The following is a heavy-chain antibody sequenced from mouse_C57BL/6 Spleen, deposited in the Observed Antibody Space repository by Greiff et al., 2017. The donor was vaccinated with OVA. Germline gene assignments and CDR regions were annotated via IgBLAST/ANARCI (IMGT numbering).Heavy chain of an antibody. V-gene: IGHV5-12*01. Sequence: DVMLVESGGGLVQPGGSLKLSCAASGFTFSDYYMYWVRQTPEKRLEWVAYISNGGGSTYYPDTVKGRFTISRDNAKNTLYLQMSRLKSEDTAMYDCARQTMVTTPFAYWGQGTLVTVSA. D-gene: IGHD2-2*01. CDR1: GFTFSDYY. CDR2: ISNGGGST. J-gene: IGHJ3*01. CDR3: ARQTMVTTPFAY.